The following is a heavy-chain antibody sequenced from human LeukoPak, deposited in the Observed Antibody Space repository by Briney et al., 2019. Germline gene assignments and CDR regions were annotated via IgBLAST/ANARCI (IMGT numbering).Heavy chain of an antibody. V-gene: IGHV3-7*01. CDR3: AKESCSGGSCYIFDY. CDR2: IKYDGSGK. Sequence: GGSLRLSCAASGSTLSSYWMSWVRQAPGKGLEWVANIKYDGSGKYYADSVKGRFTISRDDAKNSLYLEMNRLRVEDTAVYYCAKESCSGGSCYIFDYWGQGTLVTVSS. CDR1: GSTLSSYW. J-gene: IGHJ4*02. D-gene: IGHD2-15*01.